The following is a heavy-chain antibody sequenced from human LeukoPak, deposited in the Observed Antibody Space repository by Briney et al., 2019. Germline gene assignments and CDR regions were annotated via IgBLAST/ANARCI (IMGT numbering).Heavy chain of an antibody. D-gene: IGHD3-3*01. CDR2: INPSGGST. CDR3: ARESAVTYYDFWSGYYNSWFDP. J-gene: IGHJ5*02. Sequence: ASVKVSCKASGYTFTSYYMHWVRQAPGQGLEWMGIINPSGGSTSYAQKFQGRVTMTRGTSTSTVYMELSSLRSEDTAVYYCARESAVTYYDFWSGYYNSWFDPWGQGTLVTVSS. V-gene: IGHV1-46*01. CDR1: GYTFTSYY.